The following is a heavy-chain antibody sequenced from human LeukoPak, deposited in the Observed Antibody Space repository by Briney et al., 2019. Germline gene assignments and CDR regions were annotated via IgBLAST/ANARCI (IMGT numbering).Heavy chain of an antibody. CDR2: INHSGGST. J-gene: IGHJ4*02. CDR3: ARAGYYDSSGYYSQDY. CDR1: GYTFTNYY. Sequence: GASVTVSFKASGYTFTNYYMHWVRQAPGQGGAWMGIINHSGGSTSYAQKFQGRVTMTRDTSTSTVYMELSRLRSDDTAVYYWARAGYYDSSGYYSQDYWGQGTLVTVSS. D-gene: IGHD3-22*01. V-gene: IGHV1-46*01.